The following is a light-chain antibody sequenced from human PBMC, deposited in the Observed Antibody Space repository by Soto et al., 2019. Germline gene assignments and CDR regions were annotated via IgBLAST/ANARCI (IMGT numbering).Light chain of an antibody. J-gene: IGKJ3*01. CDR3: QRRNSYPLT. Sequence: DIQLTQSPSFLSASVGDRVTITCRASQGISSYLAWYQQKPGKAPKLLIYAASTLQSGVPSRFIGSGSGTEFTLTIISLQPEDFATYYSQRRNSYPLTFGPGTKVDIK. CDR1: QGISSY. V-gene: IGKV1-9*01. CDR2: AAS.